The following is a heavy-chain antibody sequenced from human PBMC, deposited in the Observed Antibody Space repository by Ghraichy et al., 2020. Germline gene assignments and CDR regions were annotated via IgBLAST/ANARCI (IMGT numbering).Heavy chain of an antibody. Sequence: SQTLSLTCTVSGGSISSSSYYWGWIRPPPGKGLEWIGSIYYSGSTYYNPSLKSRVTISVDTSKNQFSLKLSSVTAADMAVYYCARQKSIVVFGAFDIWGQGTMVTVSS. D-gene: IGHD2-15*01. CDR2: IYYSGST. CDR3: ARQKSIVVFGAFDI. CDR1: GGSISSSSYY. J-gene: IGHJ3*02. V-gene: IGHV4-39*01.